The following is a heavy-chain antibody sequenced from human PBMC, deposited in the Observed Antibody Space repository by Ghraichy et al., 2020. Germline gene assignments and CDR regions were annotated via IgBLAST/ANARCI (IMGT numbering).Heavy chain of an antibody. CDR1: GYTFTSYY. V-gene: IGHV1-46*01. CDR2: INPSGGST. CDR3: ARDLRKVVVVVAAGYYFDY. Sequence: ASVKVSCKASGYTFTSYYMHWVRQAPGQGLEWMGIINPSGGSTSYAQKFQGRVTMTRDTSTSTVYMELSSLRSEDTAVYYCARDLRKVVVVVAAGYYFDYWGQGTLVTISA. J-gene: IGHJ4*02. D-gene: IGHD2-15*01.